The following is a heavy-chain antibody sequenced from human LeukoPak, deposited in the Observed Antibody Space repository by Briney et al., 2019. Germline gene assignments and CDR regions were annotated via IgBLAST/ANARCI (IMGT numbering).Heavy chain of an antibody. Sequence: SETLSLTCTVSGGSISSYYWSWIRQPAGKGLEWIGRIYMSGSTNYNSSRKSRVTMSVDTSKNQFSLKLSSVTAADTAVYYCARGKGASSFDPWGQGTRVTVSS. CDR3: ARGKGASSFDP. CDR2: IYMSGST. CDR1: GGSISSYY. J-gene: IGHJ5*02. V-gene: IGHV4-4*07.